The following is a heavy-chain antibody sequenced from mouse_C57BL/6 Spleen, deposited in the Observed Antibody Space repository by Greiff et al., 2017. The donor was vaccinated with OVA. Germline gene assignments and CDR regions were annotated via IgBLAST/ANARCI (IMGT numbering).Heavy chain of an antibody. V-gene: IGHV5-17*01. CDR2: ISSGSSTI. CDR3: ERGEFDY. J-gene: IGHJ2*01. CDR1: GFTFSDYG. Sequence: EVKLVESGGGLVTPGGSLKLSCAASGFTFSDYGMHWVRQAPEKGLEWVAYISSGSSTIYYADTVKGRFTISRDNATNTLFLKMTRLRSEDTAGDHGERGEFDYWGQGTTLTVSS.